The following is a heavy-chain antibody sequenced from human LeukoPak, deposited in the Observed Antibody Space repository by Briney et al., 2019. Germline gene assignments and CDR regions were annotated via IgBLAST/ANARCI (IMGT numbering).Heavy chain of an antibody. CDR2: IDTSGSAM. Sequence: PGGSLRLSCAASGFTFSDNYMIWIRQAPGKGQEWVSYIDTSGSAMYYAVPVKGRFTTSRDNARNSLYLQMNSLRAEDTAVYYCARARKGYYFDYWGQGTLVTVSS. V-gene: IGHV3-11*04. D-gene: IGHD1-14*01. CDR3: ARARKGYYFDY. J-gene: IGHJ4*02. CDR1: GFTFSDNY.